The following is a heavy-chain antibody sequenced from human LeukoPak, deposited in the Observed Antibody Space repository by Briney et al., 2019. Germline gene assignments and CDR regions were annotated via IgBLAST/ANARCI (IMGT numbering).Heavy chain of an antibody. D-gene: IGHD4-17*01. CDR2: ISSSGSTI. CDR1: GFTFSSYE. Sequence: GGSLRLSCAASGFTFSSYEMNWVRQAPGKGLEWVPYISSSGSTIYYADSVKGRFTISRDNAKNSLYLQMNSLRAEDTAVYYCAREGYGELRWYYGMDVWGQGTTVTVSS. V-gene: IGHV3-48*03. CDR3: AREGYGELRWYYGMDV. J-gene: IGHJ6*02.